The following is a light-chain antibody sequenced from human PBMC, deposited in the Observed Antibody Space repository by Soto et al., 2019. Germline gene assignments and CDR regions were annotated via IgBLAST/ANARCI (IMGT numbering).Light chain of an antibody. CDR3: QQRSHLIT. Sequence: EIVLTQSPATLSLSPGERATLSCRASQSVSSYLAWYQQRPGQPPRLLVYDASNRAPGIPPRFSGAGSGTDFTLTISSLEPEDFALYYCQQRSHLITFGQGTRLEI. J-gene: IGKJ5*01. V-gene: IGKV3-11*01. CDR1: QSVSSY. CDR2: DAS.